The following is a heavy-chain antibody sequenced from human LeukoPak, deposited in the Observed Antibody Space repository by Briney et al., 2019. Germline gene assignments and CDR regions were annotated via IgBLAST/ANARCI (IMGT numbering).Heavy chain of an antibody. J-gene: IGHJ4*02. CDR2: ISGYNGDT. Sequence: AAVKVSCKASGYTFTGYYMHWVRQAPGQGLEWMGWISGYNGDTNYAQKLQGRVTMTTDTSTSTAYMELRSLKSDDTAVYYCARAGATVTSHLDSWGQGTLVTVSS. V-gene: IGHV1-18*04. CDR3: ARAGATVTSHLDS. CDR1: GYTFTGYY. D-gene: IGHD4-17*01.